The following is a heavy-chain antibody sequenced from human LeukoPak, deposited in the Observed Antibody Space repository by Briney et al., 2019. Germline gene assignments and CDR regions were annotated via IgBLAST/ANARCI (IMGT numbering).Heavy chain of an antibody. CDR2: IYYSGST. D-gene: IGHD3-9*01. CDR3: ARQIDPWPPFDP. V-gene: IGHV4-39*01. CDR1: GVSISSSNSY. Sequence: SETLSLTCTVSGVSISSSNSYWGWIRQPPGKGLERFGSIYYSGSTYYNPSLKSRVTISVDTSDNHFPLKLSSVTAADTAVYYCARQIDPWPPFDPWGQGTLVTVSS. J-gene: IGHJ5*02.